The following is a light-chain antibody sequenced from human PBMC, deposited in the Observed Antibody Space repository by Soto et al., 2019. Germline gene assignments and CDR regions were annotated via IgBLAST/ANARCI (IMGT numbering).Light chain of an antibody. J-gene: IGKJ5*01. Sequence: EIVLTQSPATLSLSPGEIATLSCRASQSVSSYLAWYQQKPGQAPRLLIYDASNRATGIPAGFSGSGSGTDFTLTISSLETEDFAVYYFQQRSNWPPITFGQGTRLEIK. CDR3: QQRSNWPPIT. V-gene: IGKV3-11*01. CDR2: DAS. CDR1: QSVSSY.